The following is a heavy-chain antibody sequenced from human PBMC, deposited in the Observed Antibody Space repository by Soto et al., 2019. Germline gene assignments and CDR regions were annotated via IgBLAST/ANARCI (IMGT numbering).Heavy chain of an antibody. CDR3: ARECRGRHVDY. CDR1: GGSFSSYA. CDR2: IVPIFATP. Sequence: QVQLVQSGAEVKKPGSSVKVSCKASGGSFSSYAFTWVRLAPGQGLECMGGIVPIFATPNYAQKLQGRVTITADRSTNTVYMELSSLTSEDTALYFWARECRGRHVDYLGQGTLVTVSS. J-gene: IGHJ4*02. D-gene: IGHD5-12*01. V-gene: IGHV1-69*14.